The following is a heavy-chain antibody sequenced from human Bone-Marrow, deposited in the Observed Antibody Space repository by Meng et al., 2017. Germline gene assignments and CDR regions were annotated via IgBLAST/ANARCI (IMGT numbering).Heavy chain of an antibody. Sequence: GESLKIPCAASGFTFSNYWMTWVRQAPGKGLEWVANIKADGSERFYVGSVKGRFTISRDNAMNSLYLQMNSLRAEDTALYYCAMGWGSSRAFYFWGQGTLVTVSS. CDR3: AMGWGSSRAFYF. J-gene: IGHJ4*02. V-gene: IGHV3-7*01. CDR1: GFTFSNYW. CDR2: IKADGSER. D-gene: IGHD6-6*01.